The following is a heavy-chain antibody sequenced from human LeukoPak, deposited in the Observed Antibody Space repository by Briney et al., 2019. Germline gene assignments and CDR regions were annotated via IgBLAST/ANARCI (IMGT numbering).Heavy chain of an antibody. V-gene: IGHV3-23*01. D-gene: IGHD6-19*01. CDR2: ISGSGGST. Sequence: GGSLRLSCAASGFTFSSYAMSWVRQAPGKGLEWVSAISGSGGSTYYADSVKGRFTISRDNSKNTLYLQMNSLRAGDTAVYYCANQRGRGWPFDYWGQGTLVTVSS. CDR1: GFTFSSYA. J-gene: IGHJ4*02. CDR3: ANQRGRGWPFDY.